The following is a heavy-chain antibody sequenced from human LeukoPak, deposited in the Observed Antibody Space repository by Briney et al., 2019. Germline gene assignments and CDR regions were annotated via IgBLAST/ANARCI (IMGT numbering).Heavy chain of an antibody. V-gene: IGHV3-66*01. CDR3: ARLNYFYDSSGYPFFDY. CDR2: IYSDGST. D-gene: IGHD3-22*01. J-gene: IGHJ4*02. CDR1: GFTVSSNY. Sequence: GGSLRLSCAASGFTVSSNYMSWVRQAPGKGLEWVSIIYSDGSTYYADSVKGRFTISRDNSKNTLYLQMNSLRAEDTAVYYCARLNYFYDSSGYPFFDYWGQGTLVTVSS.